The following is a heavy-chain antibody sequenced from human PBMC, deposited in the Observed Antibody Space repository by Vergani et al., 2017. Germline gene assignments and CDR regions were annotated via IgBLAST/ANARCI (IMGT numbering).Heavy chain of an antibody. Sequence: EVQLVESGGGLVQPGGSLRLSCEVSGFTFSVQAMHWVRQTPGKRLEYVSTITGDGYNTFYANSVKGRFSVSRDNSKNTLYLHMGSLRREDTAVYYCRTGGNQFDDRDYCGQGTLVTVSS. CDR2: ITGDGYNT. D-gene: IGHD4-23*01. CDR1: GFTFSVQA. J-gene: IGHJ4*02. CDR3: RTGGNQFDDRDY. V-gene: IGHV3-64*01.